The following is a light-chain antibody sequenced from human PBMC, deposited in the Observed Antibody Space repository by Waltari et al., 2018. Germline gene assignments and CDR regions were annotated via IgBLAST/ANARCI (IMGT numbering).Light chain of an antibody. V-gene: IGKV3-11*01. Sequence: EIVLTQSPATLSLSPGERATLPCRASQSIGSYLAWYPQKPGLAPRLLIYDASNRATGIPARFSGSGSGTDFTLTISSLEPEDFAVYYCQHRSNWPPSFGQGTKVEIE. J-gene: IGKJ2*01. CDR2: DAS. CDR1: QSIGSY. CDR3: QHRSNWPPS.